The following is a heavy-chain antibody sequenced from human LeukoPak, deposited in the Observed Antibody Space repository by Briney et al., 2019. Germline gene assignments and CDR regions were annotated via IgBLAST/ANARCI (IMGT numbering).Heavy chain of an antibody. CDR3: AISLEQQLVRYYYYYMDV. V-gene: IGHV1-18*01. CDR2: ISAYNGNT. CDR1: GYTFTSYG. Sequence: ASVKVSCKASGYTFTSYGISWVRQAPGQGLEWMGWISAYNGNTNYAQKLQGRVTMTTDTSTSTAYMELRSLRSDDTAVYYCAISLEQQLVRYYYYYMDVWGKGTTVTVSS. D-gene: IGHD6-13*01. J-gene: IGHJ6*03.